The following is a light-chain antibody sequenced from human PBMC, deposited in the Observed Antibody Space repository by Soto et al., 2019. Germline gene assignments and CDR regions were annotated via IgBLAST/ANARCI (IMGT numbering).Light chain of an antibody. V-gene: IGKV3-20*01. CDR3: QQYGSSPWT. CDR1: QSVSSSY. J-gene: IGKJ1*01. Sequence: EVVWAPSPGTVFLPPVIKATLSCSPSQSVSSSYLAGYQQKPGQAPRLVIYGAASRATGIPDRFSGSGSGTDFTLTISRLEPEDFAVYYCQQYGSSPWTFGQGTKVDIK. CDR2: GAA.